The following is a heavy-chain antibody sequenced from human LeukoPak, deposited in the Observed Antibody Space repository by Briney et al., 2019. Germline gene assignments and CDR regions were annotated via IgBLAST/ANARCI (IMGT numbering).Heavy chain of an antibody. D-gene: IGHD2-21*01. CDR3: AIYSSPYGMDV. J-gene: IGHJ6*02. CDR1: GGSISSSSYY. V-gene: IGHV4-39*01. Sequence: PSETLSLTCTVSGGSISSSSYYWGWIRQPPGKGLEWIGSIYYSGSTYYNPSLKSRVTISVDTSKNQFSLKLSSVTAADTAVYYCAIYSSPYGMDVWGQGTTVTVSS. CDR2: IYYSGST.